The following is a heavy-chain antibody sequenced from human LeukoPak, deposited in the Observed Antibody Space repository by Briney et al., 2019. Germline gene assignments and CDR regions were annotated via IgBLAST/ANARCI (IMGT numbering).Heavy chain of an antibody. CDR3: ARSVVTAIFYFDY. Sequence: GASVKVSCKASGGTFSSYAISWVRQAPGQGLEWMGGIIPIFGTADYAQKFQGRVTITTDESTSTAYMELSSLRSEDTAVYYCARSVVTAIFYFDYWGQGTLVTVSS. D-gene: IGHD2-21*02. J-gene: IGHJ4*02. V-gene: IGHV1-69*05. CDR2: IIPIFGTA. CDR1: GGTFSSYA.